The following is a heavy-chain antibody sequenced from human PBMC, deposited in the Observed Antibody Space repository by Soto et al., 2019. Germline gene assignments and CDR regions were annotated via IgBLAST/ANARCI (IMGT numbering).Heavy chain of an antibody. D-gene: IGHD3-9*01. CDR1: GGTFSSYA. V-gene: IGHV1-69*13. CDR3: ARLGVLRYFDWPPRDYYYYMDV. CDR2: IIPIFGTA. J-gene: IGHJ6*03. Sequence: GASVKVSCKASGGTFSSYAISWVRQAPGQGLEWMGGIIPIFGTANYAQKFQGRVTITADESTSTAYMELSSLRSEDTAVYYCARLGVLRYFDWPPRDYYYYMDVWGKGTTVTVSS.